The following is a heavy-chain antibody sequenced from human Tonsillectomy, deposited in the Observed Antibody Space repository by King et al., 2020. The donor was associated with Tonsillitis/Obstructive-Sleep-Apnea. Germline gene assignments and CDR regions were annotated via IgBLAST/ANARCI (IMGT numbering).Heavy chain of an antibody. J-gene: IGHJ4*02. Sequence: VQLQESGPGLVKPSQTLSLTCTVSGGSISSGSYYWNWIRQHPGKGLEWIGYIHNSGSTYYNPSLKSRITISVDTSKNQFSLKLSSVTAADTAVYYCAGESEGQLYFDYWGQGTLVTVSS. CDR2: IHNSGST. D-gene: IGHD1-1*01. V-gene: IGHV4-31*03. CDR3: AGESEGQLYFDY. CDR1: GGSISSGSYY.